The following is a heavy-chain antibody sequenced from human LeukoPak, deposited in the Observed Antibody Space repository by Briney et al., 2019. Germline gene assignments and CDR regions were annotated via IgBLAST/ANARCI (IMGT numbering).Heavy chain of an antibody. Sequence: GGSLRLSRAASGFTFSDYYMSWIRQAPGKGLEWVSYISSSGSTIYYADSVKGRFTISRDNAKNSLYLQMNSLRAEDTAVYYCARAPGDFWRLLNDYWGQGTLVTVSS. CDR1: GFTFSDYY. D-gene: IGHD3-3*01. V-gene: IGHV3-11*01. CDR2: ISSSGSTI. CDR3: ARAPGDFWRLLNDY. J-gene: IGHJ4*02.